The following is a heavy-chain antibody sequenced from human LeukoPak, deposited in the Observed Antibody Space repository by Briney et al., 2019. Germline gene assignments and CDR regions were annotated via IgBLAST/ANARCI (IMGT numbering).Heavy chain of an antibody. CDR2: INPNSGGT. CDR1: GYTFTVYY. CDR3: ARTPIVVVPAASQLYY. V-gene: IGHV1-2*02. Sequence: ASVKVSCTASGYTFTVYYMHWVRQAPGQGLEWMGWINPNSGGTNYAQKFQGRVTMTRDTSISTAYMELSRLRSDDTAVYYCARTPIVVVPAASQLYYWGQGTLVTVSS. D-gene: IGHD2-2*01. J-gene: IGHJ4*02.